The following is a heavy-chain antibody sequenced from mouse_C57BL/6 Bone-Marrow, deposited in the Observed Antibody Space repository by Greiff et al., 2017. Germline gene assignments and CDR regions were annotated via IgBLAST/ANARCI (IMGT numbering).Heavy chain of an antibody. CDR2: IYPRSGNT. Sequence: LVESGAELARPGASVKLSCKASGYTFTSYGISWVKQRTGQGLEWIGEIYPRSGNTYYNEKFKGKATLTADNSSSTAYMELRSLTSEDSAVYFCARDDGFNIDYWGQGTTLTVSS. V-gene: IGHV1-81*01. CDR1: GYTFTSYG. CDR3: ARDDGFNIDY. J-gene: IGHJ2*01. D-gene: IGHD2-3*01.